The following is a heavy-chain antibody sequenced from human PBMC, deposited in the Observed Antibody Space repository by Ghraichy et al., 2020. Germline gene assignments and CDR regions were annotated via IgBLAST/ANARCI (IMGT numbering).Heavy chain of an antibody. Sequence: SQTLSLTCAVYGGSFSGYYWSWIRQPPGKGLEWIGEINHSGSTNYNPSLKSRVTISVDTSKNQFSLKLSSVTAADTAVYYCARRHGRRHPYYYYGMDVWGQGTTVTVSS. D-gene: IGHD1-26*01. CDR1: GGSFSGYY. V-gene: IGHV4-34*01. J-gene: IGHJ6*02. CDR2: INHSGST. CDR3: ARRHGRRHPYYYYGMDV.